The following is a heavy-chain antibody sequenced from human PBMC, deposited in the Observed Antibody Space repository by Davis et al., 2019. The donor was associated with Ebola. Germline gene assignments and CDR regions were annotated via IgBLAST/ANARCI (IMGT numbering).Heavy chain of an antibody. CDR2: ISDETSSI. V-gene: IGHV3-21*01. CDR3: ARGFDISGFYYSYFMDV. D-gene: IGHD1-26*01. Sequence: PGGSLRLSCEASGFDFNTYDMHWVRQAPGKGLEWVSSISDETSSIFYADSLKGRFTISRDNAKKSVYLQLKSLRVEDSAVYYCARGFDISGFYYSYFMDVWGKGTTVTVSS. CDR1: GFDFNTYD. J-gene: IGHJ6*03.